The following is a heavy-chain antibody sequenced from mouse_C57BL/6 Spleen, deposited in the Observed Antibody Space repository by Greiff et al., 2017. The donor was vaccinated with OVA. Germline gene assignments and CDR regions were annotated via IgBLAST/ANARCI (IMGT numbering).Heavy chain of an antibody. CDR1: GYTFTSYW. J-gene: IGHJ3*01. Sequence: QVQLQQPGAELVRPGTSVKLSCKASGYTFTSYWMHWVKQRPGQGLEWIGVIDPSDSYTNYYQKFKGKATLTVDTSSSTAYMQLSSLTSEDSAVYYCAKEGRLRLRGGFAYWGQGTLVTVSA. CDR3: AKEGRLRLRGGFAY. V-gene: IGHV1-59*01. CDR2: IDPSDSYT. D-gene: IGHD3-2*02.